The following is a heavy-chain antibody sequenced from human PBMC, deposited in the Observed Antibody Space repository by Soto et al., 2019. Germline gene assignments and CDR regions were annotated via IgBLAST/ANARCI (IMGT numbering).Heavy chain of an antibody. J-gene: IGHJ4*02. Sequence: QVQLVQSGAEVKKPGSSVKVSCKASGDTFTIFAISWVRQAPGQGLGWMGGIIPTIGTTNYAQRFQGRITITGDESTGTAYMELSSLKSEYTAVYYCARDLGSGYDPGDYWGQGTLVTVSS. CDR3: ARDLGSGYDPGDY. CDR2: IIPTIGTT. D-gene: IGHD5-12*01. CDR1: GDTFTIFA. V-gene: IGHV1-69*12.